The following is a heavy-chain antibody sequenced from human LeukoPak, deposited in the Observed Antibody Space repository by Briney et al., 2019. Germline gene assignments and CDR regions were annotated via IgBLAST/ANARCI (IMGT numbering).Heavy chain of an antibody. CDR2: INPSGGST. J-gene: IGHJ3*02. CDR3: ARGPPSYSSGTDAFDI. V-gene: IGHV1-46*01. D-gene: IGHD6-19*01. Sequence: ASVKVSCKASGYTFTSYYMHWVRQAPGQGLEWMGIINPSGGSTSYAQKFQGRVTMTRDTSTSTVYMELSSLRSDDTAVYYCARGPPSYSSGTDAFDIWGQGTMVTVSS. CDR1: GYTFTSYY.